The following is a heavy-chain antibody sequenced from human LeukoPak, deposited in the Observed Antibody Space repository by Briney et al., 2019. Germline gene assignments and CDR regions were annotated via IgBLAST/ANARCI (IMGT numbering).Heavy chain of an antibody. CDR1: GFTFSNYA. CDR3: GSSQYYYYYMDV. CDR2: ISGDGDST. D-gene: IGHD2-15*01. Sequence: GGSLRLSCAASGFTFSNYALSWVRQAPGKGLEWVSTISGDGDSTYYAASVKGRFTISRDNAKNSLYLQMNSLRAEDTAVYYCGSSQYYYYYMDVWGKGTTVTVSS. V-gene: IGHV3-23*01. J-gene: IGHJ6*03.